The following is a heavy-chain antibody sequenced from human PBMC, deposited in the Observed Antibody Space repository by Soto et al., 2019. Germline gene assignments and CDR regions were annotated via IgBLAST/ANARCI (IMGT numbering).Heavy chain of an antibody. Sequence: GAVRRSGAGSVCTVSRYGMSSVRQTPGKGLEWVSAISGSGGSTYYADSVKGRFTISRDNSKNTLYLQMNSLRAEDTAVYYCAKAKLAAAGPSDYWGQGTLVTVSS. J-gene: IGHJ4*02. D-gene: IGHD6-13*01. CDR1: VCTVSRYG. V-gene: IGHV3-23*01. CDR3: AKAKLAAAGPSDY. CDR2: ISGSGGST.